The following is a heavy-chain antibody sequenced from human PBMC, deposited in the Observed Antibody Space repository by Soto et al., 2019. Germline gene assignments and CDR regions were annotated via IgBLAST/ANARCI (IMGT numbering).Heavy chain of an antibody. CDR2: ISPRSDYI. CDR3: ARGKRRNLLGGGCGMDV. J-gene: IGHJ6*01. CDR1: GFDFSDFS. D-gene: IGHD3-16*01. V-gene: IGHV3-21*01. Sequence: DVQLVESGGGLVKPGGSLRLSCVVSGFDFSDFSINWVRQAPGKGLEWVSSISPRSDYIYYADSLKGRFTVSRDNAKKSLFLQMNSLRADDTAVDDCARGKRRNLLGGGCGMDVGGEGTTVSVSS.